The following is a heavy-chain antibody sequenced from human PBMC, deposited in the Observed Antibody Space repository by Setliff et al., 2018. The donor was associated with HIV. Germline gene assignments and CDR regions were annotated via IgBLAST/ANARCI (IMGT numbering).Heavy chain of an antibody. CDR2: INPYSGGT. CDR1: GYMFIGYY. V-gene: IGHV1-2*02. J-gene: IGHJ6*02. Sequence: ASVKVSCKASGYMFIGYYIHWVRQAPGQGLEWMGWINPYSGGTNYAQKFQGSVTMTRDTSITTAYMELSRLISDDTAVYYCARDHCSSSGCYEYSYYGMDVWGQGTTVTVSS. D-gene: IGHD2-2*01. CDR3: ARDHCSSSGCYEYSYYGMDV.